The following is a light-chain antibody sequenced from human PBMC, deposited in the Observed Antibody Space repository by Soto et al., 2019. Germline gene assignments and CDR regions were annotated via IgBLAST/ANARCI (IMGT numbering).Light chain of an antibody. CDR1: INDVGAYNY. J-gene: IGLJ1*01. CDR3: SSYAGSSTV. V-gene: IGLV2-14*01. CDR2: EVS. Sequence: QSALTQPASVSGSPGQSITISCTGTINDVGAYNYVSWYQQHPGKAPKLMIYEVSYRPSGVPDRFSGSKSGNTASLTVSGLQAEDEADYYCSSYAGSSTVFGTGTKATVL.